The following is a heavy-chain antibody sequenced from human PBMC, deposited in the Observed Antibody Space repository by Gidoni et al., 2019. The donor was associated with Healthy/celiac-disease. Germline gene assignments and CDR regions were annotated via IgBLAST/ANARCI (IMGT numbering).Heavy chain of an antibody. V-gene: IGHV4-34*01. CDR2: INHSGST. Sequence: QVQLQQWGAGLLKPLETLSLTCAVYGGSFSGYYWSWIRQPPGKGLEWIGEINHSGSTNYNPSLKSRVTISVDTSKNQFSLKLSSVTAADTAVYYCARPRGYSGYEPFDYWGQGTLVTVSS. D-gene: IGHD5-12*01. CDR1: GGSFSGYY. CDR3: ARPRGYSGYEPFDY. J-gene: IGHJ4*02.